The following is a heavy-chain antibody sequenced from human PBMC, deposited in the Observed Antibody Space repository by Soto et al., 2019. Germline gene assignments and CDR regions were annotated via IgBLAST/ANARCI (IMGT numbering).Heavy chain of an antibody. J-gene: IGHJ4*02. D-gene: IGHD6-19*01. V-gene: IGHV4-59*01. CDR2: IYYSGST. CDR3: GRLQIAVAGPGLDY. CDR1: GGSISSYY. Sequence: ASETLSLTCTVAGGSISSYYWSWIRQPPGKGLEWIGYIYYSGSTNYNPSLKSRVTISVDTSKNQFSLKLSSVTAADTAVYYCGRLQIAVAGPGLDYRAQGTLVTVSP.